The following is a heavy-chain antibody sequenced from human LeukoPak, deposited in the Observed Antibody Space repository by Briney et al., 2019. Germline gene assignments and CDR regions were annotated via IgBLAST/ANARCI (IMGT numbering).Heavy chain of an antibody. J-gene: IGHJ4*02. CDR2: IYNDGKT. V-gene: IGHV3-53*01. Sequence: GGSLRLSCAASGFTVSSNFMTWVRQAPGKGLEWVSVIYNDGKTQYADSVKGRFTISRDNAKNSLYLQMNSLRAEDTAVYYCARERSPDTAMVFDYWGQGTLVTVSS. CDR1: GFTVSSNF. D-gene: IGHD5-18*01. CDR3: ARERSPDTAMVFDY.